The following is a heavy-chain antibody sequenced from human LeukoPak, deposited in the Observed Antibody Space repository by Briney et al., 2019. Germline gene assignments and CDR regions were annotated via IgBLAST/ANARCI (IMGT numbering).Heavy chain of an antibody. CDR2: ISSSSTI. V-gene: IGHV3-48*01. CDR1: GFTFSSYS. Sequence: PGGSLRLSCAASGFTFSSYSMNWVRQAPGKGLEWVSYISSSSTIYYADSVKGRFTISRDNAKNSLYLQMNSLRAEDTAVYYCARDGDYGDYVMDYWGQGTLVTVSS. J-gene: IGHJ4*02. CDR3: ARDGDYGDYVMDY. D-gene: IGHD4-17*01.